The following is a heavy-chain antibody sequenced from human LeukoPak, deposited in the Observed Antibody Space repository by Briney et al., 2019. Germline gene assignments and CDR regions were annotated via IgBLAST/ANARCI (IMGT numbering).Heavy chain of an antibody. Sequence: ASVKIACKVSGYTFTDYYMHWVQQAPGKGLERMGLVDPEDGETIYAEKFQGRVTITADTSTDTAYVELSSLRSEDTAVYYCATAIVGATGNWFDTWGQGTLVTVSS. D-gene: IGHD1-26*01. CDR3: ATAIVGATGNWFDT. V-gene: IGHV1-69-2*01. CDR2: VDPEDGET. CDR1: GYTFTDYY. J-gene: IGHJ5*02.